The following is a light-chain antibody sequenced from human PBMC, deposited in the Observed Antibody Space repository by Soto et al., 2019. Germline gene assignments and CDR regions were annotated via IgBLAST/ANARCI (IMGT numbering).Light chain of an antibody. J-gene: IGLJ2*01. Sequence: QSVLTQPRSVSGSPGQSVTISCAGTSNDVSGYNYVSWYQQHPGKAPKLMIYDVTKRPSGIPDRFSGSKSGNTASLTVSGLQAEDEADYYCSSYAGNDNVVFGGGTKLTVL. V-gene: IGLV2-11*01. CDR2: DVT. CDR3: SSYAGNDNVV. CDR1: SNDVSGYNY.